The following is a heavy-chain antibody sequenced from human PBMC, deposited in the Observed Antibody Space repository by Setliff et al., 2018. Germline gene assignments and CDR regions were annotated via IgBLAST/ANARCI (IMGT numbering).Heavy chain of an antibody. CDR1: GFTFGDYA. Sequence: PGGSLRLSCTASGFTFGDYAISWVRQAPGKGLEWVGFIRGKPYGGTTEHAASVKGRFTISRDESKSIAYLQMNSLKTEDTAVYFCTRARETPYYENSGYGFEDFDSWGQGTLVTVSS. J-gene: IGHJ4*02. V-gene: IGHV3-49*04. CDR3: TRARETPYYENSGYGFEDFDS. CDR2: IRGKPYGGTT. D-gene: IGHD3-22*01.